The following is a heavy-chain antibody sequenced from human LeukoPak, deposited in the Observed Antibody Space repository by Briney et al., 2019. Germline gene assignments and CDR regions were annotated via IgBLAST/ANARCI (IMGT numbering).Heavy chain of an antibody. J-gene: IGHJ4*02. CDR2: ISYDGSNK. D-gene: IGHD1-26*01. V-gene: IGHV3-30-3*01. Sequence: GGSLRLSCAASGFTFSSYAMHWVRQAPGKGLEWVAVISYDGSNKYYADSVKGRFTISRDNSKNTLYLQMNSLRAEDTAVYYCAAHSGSYLNNFDYWGQGTLVTVSS. CDR3: AAHSGSYLNNFDY. CDR1: GFTFSSYA.